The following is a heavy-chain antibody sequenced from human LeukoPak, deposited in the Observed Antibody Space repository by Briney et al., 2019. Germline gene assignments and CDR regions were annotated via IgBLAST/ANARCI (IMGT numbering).Heavy chain of an antibody. J-gene: IGHJ6*03. D-gene: IGHD6-13*01. Sequence: ASVKVSCKASGYTLSRHFMHWVRQAPGQGLEWMGWMNPNSGNTGYAQKFQGRVTMTRNTSISTAYMELSSLRSEDTAVYYCARTYSSSWYVGYYYYYYYMDVWGKGTTVTISS. CDR1: GYTLSRHF. V-gene: IGHV1-8*01. CDR2: MNPNSGNT. CDR3: ARTYSSSWYVGYYYYYYYMDV.